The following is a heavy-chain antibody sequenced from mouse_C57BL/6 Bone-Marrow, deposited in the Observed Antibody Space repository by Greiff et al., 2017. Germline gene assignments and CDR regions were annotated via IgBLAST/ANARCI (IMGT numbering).Heavy chain of an antibody. CDR2: ISYDGSN. CDR3: ARGDYYDYEGFAY. J-gene: IGHJ3*01. CDR1: GYSITSGYY. V-gene: IGHV3-6*01. D-gene: IGHD2-4*01. Sequence: ESGPGLVKPSQSLSLTCSVTGYSITSGYYWNWIRQFPGNKLEWMGYISYDGSNNYNPSLKNRISIPRDTSKNQFFLKLNSVTTEDTATYYCARGDYYDYEGFAYWGQGTLVTVSA.